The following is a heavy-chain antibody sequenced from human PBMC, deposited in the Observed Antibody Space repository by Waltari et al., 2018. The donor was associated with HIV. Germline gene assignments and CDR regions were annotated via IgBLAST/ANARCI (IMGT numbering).Heavy chain of an antibody. Sequence: QLQLQESGPGLVKPSETLSLTGTVSGGSLSSSSYYWGWIRQPPGKGLEWIGSIYYSGSTYYNPSLKSRVTISVDTSKNQFSLKLSSVTAADTAVYYCARERYCSGGSCPFDYWGQGTLVTVSS. CDR3: ARERYCSGGSCPFDY. J-gene: IGHJ4*02. D-gene: IGHD2-15*01. CDR1: GGSLSSSSYY. CDR2: IYYSGST. V-gene: IGHV4-39*07.